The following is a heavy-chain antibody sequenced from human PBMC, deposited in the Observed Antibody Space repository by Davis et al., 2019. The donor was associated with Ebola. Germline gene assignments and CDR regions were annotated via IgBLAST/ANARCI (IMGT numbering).Heavy chain of an antibody. V-gene: IGHV3-23*01. CDR2: ISDNGGST. Sequence: PGGSLRLSCAASGFTFSNHGMHWVRQAPGKGLEWVSTISDNGGSTHYADSVKGRFTISRDNSKNTLYLQMNSLRAEDTAVYYCAKNPLIVVVTYFDYWGQGTPVTVSS. CDR3: AKNPLIVVVTYFDY. D-gene: IGHD3-22*01. J-gene: IGHJ4*02. CDR1: GFTFSNHG.